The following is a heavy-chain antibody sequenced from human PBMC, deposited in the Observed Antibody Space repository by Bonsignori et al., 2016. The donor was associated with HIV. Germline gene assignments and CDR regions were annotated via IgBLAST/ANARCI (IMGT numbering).Heavy chain of an antibody. CDR2: IRYDESDE. V-gene: IGHV3-30*02. CDR1: GLTFRSYG. CDR3: ANAHSSSYFASPAS. J-gene: IGHJ4*02. D-gene: IGHD3-22*01. Sequence: GGSLRLSCAASGLTFRSYGMHWVRQAPGKGLEWVAFIRYDESDEYYADSVKGRFSISRDNSQNTLYLQMNSLRVEDTAVYYCANAHSSSYFASPASWGQGTLVTVSS.